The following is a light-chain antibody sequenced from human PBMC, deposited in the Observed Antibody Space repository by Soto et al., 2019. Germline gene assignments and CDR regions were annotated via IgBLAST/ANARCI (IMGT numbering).Light chain of an antibody. CDR3: QTWGTGIHVV. CDR1: SGHSSYA. Sequence: QLVLTQSPSASASLGASVKLTCTLSSGHSSYAIACHQQQPEKGPRYLMKLNSDGSHSKGDGIPDRFSGSSSGAERYLTISSLQSEDEADYYCQTWGTGIHVVFGGGTKVTVL. J-gene: IGLJ2*01. V-gene: IGLV4-69*01. CDR2: LNSDGSH.